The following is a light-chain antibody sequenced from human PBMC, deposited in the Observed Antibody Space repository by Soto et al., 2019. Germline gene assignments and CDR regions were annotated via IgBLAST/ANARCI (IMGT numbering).Light chain of an antibody. J-gene: IGKJ1*01. V-gene: IGKV1-5*01. CDR2: DAS. Sequence: DLQMTQSPSTLSASVGDRVTITCGASQSCRNWLAWYQQKEGKAPRLLIYDASTLQSGVPSRSSGSGSGTEFSLTISSLPPDDFGTYYCQCYSSYPWTFGQGTKVDIK. CDR3: QCYSSYPWT. CDR1: QSCRNW.